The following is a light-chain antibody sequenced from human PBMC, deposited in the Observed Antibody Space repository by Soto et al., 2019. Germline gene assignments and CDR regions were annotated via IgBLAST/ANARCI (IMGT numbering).Light chain of an antibody. CDR2: TAS. CDR3: QQSYSTPRVT. V-gene: IGKV1-39*01. Sequence: DIQMTQPPSSLSASVGERVTITCRASKNISSFLNWYQHKPGKPPTLLIYTASSLQSGVPSRLSGSGSGTDFTLTISSLQPEDFATYYCQQSYSTPRVTFGPGTRWIS. CDR1: KNISSF. J-gene: IGKJ3*01.